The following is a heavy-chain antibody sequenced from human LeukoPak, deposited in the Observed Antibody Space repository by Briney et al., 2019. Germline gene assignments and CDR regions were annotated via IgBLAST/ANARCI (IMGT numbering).Heavy chain of an antibody. V-gene: IGHV3-30*18. CDR1: GFTFSSYG. D-gene: IGHD2-15*01. J-gene: IGHJ6*02. CDR3: AKDLWDIPYYYGMDV. CDR2: ISYDGSNK. Sequence: PGGSLRLSCAASGFTFSSYGMHWVRQAPGKGLEWVAVISYDGSNKYYADSVKGRFTISRDNSKNTLYLQMNSLRAEDTAVYYCAKDLWDIPYYYGMDVWGQGTTVTVSS.